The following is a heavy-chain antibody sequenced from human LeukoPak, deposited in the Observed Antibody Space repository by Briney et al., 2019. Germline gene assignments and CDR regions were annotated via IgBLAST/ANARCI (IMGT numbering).Heavy chain of an antibody. CDR3: ARHQVDYGDYVNAFDI. D-gene: IGHD4-17*01. CDR2: IYYSGST. V-gene: IGHV4-59*08. CDR1: GGSISSYY. J-gene: IGHJ3*02. Sequence: SETLSLTCTVSGGSISSYYWSWIRQPPGKGLEWIGYIYYSGSTNYNPSLKSRVTISVDTSKNQFSLKLSSVTAADTAVYYCARHQVDYGDYVNAFDILGQGTRLTVSS.